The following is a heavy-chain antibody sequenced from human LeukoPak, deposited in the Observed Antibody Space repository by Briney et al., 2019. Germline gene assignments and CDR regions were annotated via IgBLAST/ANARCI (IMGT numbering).Heavy chain of an antibody. CDR3: AKDETYYYDSSGYRPQSPFDY. CDR1: GFTFSSHG. V-gene: IGHV3-30*02. Sequence: GGSLRLSCGASGFTFSSHGMHWVRQAPGRGLEWVAFIRNDGSDKYYADSVKGRFTISRDNSKNTLSVQMNSLRAEDTAVYYCAKDETYYYDSSGYRPQSPFDYWGQGTLVTVSS. J-gene: IGHJ4*02. D-gene: IGHD3-22*01. CDR2: IRNDGSDK.